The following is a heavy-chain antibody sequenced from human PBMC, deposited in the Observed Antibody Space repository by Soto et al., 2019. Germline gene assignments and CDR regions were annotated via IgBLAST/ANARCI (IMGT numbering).Heavy chain of an antibody. D-gene: IGHD6-6*01. Sequence: SETLSLTCAVSGGSFSSSYYWGWLRQPPGKGLEWLGNIYYSGHTYYNPSLKSRFAMSVDTSKNQFSLTLTSVTAADTAVYYCARKDSSADDAFDIWGQGTMVTV. CDR2: IYYSGHT. V-gene: IGHV4-39*01. CDR3: ARKDSSADDAFDI. CDR1: GGSFSSSYY. J-gene: IGHJ3*02.